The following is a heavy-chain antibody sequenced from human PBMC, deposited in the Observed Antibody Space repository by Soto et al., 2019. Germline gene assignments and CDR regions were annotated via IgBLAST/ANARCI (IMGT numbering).Heavy chain of an antibody. CDR1: GYSFTSYF. CDR2: INPGGGST. V-gene: IGHV1-46*01. Sequence: QVQLVQSGAEVKKPGASVKVSCKASGYSFTSYFIHWVRQAPGQGLEWMGIINPGGGSTTYEQKFQGRVNMTRDTSTSTVHMELSGLRSEDTGVYYCARGRYFGVHWGQGTLVTVSS. J-gene: IGHJ4*02. CDR3: ARGRYFGVH. D-gene: IGHD3-10*01.